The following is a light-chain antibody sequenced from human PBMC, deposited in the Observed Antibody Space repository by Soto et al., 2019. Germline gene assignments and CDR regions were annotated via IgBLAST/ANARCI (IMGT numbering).Light chain of an antibody. J-gene: IGKJ2*01. CDR1: QGVGND. CDR2: AAS. V-gene: IGKV1-6*01. Sequence: AIQMTQSPSSLSASIGDRVTITCRASQGVGNDLGWYQHKPGQAPKLLIYAASSLESGVPSRFGGSGSGTDFTLTINSLQPEDFATYYCLQDYTSPYTFGPGTKVEI. CDR3: LQDYTSPYT.